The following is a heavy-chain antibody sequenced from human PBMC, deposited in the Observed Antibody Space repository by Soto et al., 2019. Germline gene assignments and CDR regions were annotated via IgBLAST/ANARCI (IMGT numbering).Heavy chain of an antibody. D-gene: IGHD6-13*01. CDR1: VDSITTYY. CDR2: IDASGNT. Sequence: SETLSLTCTVPVDSITTYYWSWIRQPAGKGLEWIGRIDASGNTNYNPSLNSRVTMSIDTSKKQFSLKLTSVTAADTAIYYCARYSNNWFQTEGMDVWGEGTTVTVSS. CDR3: ARYSNNWFQTEGMDV. V-gene: IGHV4-4*07. J-gene: IGHJ6*04.